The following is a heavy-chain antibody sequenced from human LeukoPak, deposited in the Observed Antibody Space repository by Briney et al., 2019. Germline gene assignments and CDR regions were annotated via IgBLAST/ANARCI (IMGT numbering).Heavy chain of an antibody. CDR2: IGGGDDI. Sequence: GGSLRLSCPASGFTFSNYAMNWVRQAPGKGLVWVAGIGGGDDIYYADSVKGRFTGSRDDSKNTLYLQMSSLRIEDAAIYYCAKDATPFNSIWDYFDSWAREPWSPSP. D-gene: IGHD4-23*01. J-gene: IGHJ4*02. CDR1: GFTFSNYA. CDR3: AKDATPFNSIWDYFDS. V-gene: IGHV3-23*01.